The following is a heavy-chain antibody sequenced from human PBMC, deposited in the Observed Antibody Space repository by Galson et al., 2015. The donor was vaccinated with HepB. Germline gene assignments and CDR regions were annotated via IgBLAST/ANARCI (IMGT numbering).Heavy chain of an antibody. J-gene: IGHJ4*02. V-gene: IGHV3-11*06. CDR1: GFTFSDYY. Sequence: SLRLSCAASGFTFSDYYMSWIRQAPGKGLEWVSYISSSSSYTNYADSVKGRFTISRDNAKNSLYLQMNSLRAEDTAVYYCASIAVASDYFDYWGQGTLVTVSS. CDR3: ASIAVASDYFDY. D-gene: IGHD6-19*01. CDR2: ISSSSSYT.